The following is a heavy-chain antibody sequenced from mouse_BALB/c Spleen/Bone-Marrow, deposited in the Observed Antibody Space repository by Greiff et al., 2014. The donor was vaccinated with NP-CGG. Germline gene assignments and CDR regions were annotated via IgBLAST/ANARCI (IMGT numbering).Heavy chain of an antibody. Sequence: LQQPGSELVRPGASVKLSCKASGYTFTSYWLPWVKQRPGQGLEWLRNIYPGTGSINYDEKFKSKATLTVDTSSSTAYMQLSSLTSEDSAVYYCTRSGYVMDYWGQGTSVTVSS. CDR3: TRSGYVMDY. D-gene: IGHD3-1*01. J-gene: IGHJ4*01. V-gene: IGHV1S22*01. CDR2: IYPGTGSI. CDR1: GYTFTSYW.